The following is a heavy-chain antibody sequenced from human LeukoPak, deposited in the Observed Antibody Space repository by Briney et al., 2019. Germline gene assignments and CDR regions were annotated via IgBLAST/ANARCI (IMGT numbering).Heavy chain of an antibody. V-gene: IGHV4-34*01. J-gene: IGHJ5*02. CDR1: GGSFSGYY. CDR3: ARDTGQYTPGTPGFTRFDP. Sequence: PSETLSLTRAVYGGSFSGYYWSWIRQPPGKGLEWIGSIYNSGSTYYNPSFKSRVIVSLDTSKNQFSLRLTSVTAADTAVYYCARDTGQYTPGTPGFTRFDPWGQGTLVTVSS. CDR2: IYNSGST. D-gene: IGHD2-15*01.